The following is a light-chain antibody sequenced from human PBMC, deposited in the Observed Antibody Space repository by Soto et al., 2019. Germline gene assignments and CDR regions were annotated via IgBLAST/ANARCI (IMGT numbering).Light chain of an antibody. CDR3: QQYGRAPWT. V-gene: IGKV3-20*01. J-gene: IGKJ1*01. CDR1: QRVTNNY. CDR2: GAS. Sequence: EIVLTQSPGTLPLSPGERATLSCRASQRVTNNYLAWYQQKPGQAPRLLIFGASSRAAGIPDRFSGSGSGTDFTLTIGRLEPEDFAVYFCQQYGRAPWTFGQGTKVEIK.